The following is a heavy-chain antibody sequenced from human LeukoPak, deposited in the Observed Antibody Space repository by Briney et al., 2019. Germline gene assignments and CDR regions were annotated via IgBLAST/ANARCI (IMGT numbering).Heavy chain of an antibody. D-gene: IGHD3-3*01. J-gene: IGHJ4*02. CDR2: INPNSGGT. CDR3: ARGVPVPYYDFWSGYYIGAYFDY. CDR1: GYTFTGYY. V-gene: IGHV1-2*02. Sequence: GASVKVSCKASGYTFTGYYMHWVRQAPGQGLEWMGWINPNSGGTNYAQKFQGRVTMTRDTSISTAYMELSRLRSDDTAVYYCARGVPVPYYDFWSGYYIGAYFDYWGQGTLVTVSS.